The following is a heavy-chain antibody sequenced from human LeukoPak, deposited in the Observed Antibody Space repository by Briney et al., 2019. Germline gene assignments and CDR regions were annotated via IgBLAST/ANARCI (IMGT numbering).Heavy chain of an antibody. CDR3: ARIAAAGNRRLNY. CDR1: GYTFTSYA. CDR2: MNPNSGNT. J-gene: IGHJ4*02. D-gene: IGHD6-13*01. Sequence: GASVKVSCKASGYTFTSYAINWVRQATGQGLEWMGWMNPNSGNTGYAQKFQGRITMTRNTSISTAYMELSSLTSEDTAVYYCARIAAAGNRRLNYWGQGTLVTVSS. V-gene: IGHV1-8*01.